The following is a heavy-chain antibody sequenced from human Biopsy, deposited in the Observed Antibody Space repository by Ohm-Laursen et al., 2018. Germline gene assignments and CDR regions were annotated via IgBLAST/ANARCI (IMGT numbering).Heavy chain of an antibody. CDR1: GGPVSSNTNY. Sequence: TLSLTCAVSGGPVSSNTNYWAWIRQPPGKGLEWIGSIFYSGIIYYNPSLKSQVSISVDTSKNQFSLNLNSVTSADTAVYYCARHPTGFWFDPWGQGTLVIVSS. V-gene: IGHV4-39*01. CDR2: IFYSGII. J-gene: IGHJ5*02. CDR3: ARHPTGFWFDP.